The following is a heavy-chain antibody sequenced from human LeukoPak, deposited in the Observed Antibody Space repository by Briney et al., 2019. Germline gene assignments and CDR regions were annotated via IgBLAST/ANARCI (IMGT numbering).Heavy chain of an antibody. J-gene: IGHJ4*02. D-gene: IGHD3-3*01. Sequence: PGGSLRLSCAASRFTFRSYAMHWVRQAPGKGLEWVSAISGSGGSTYYADSVKGRFTISRDNSKNTLYLQMNSLRAEDTAVYYCAKDSGRFLEWPGFPYWGQGTLVTVSS. CDR2: ISGSGGST. CDR3: AKDSGRFLEWPGFPY. CDR1: RFTFRSYA. V-gene: IGHV3-23*01.